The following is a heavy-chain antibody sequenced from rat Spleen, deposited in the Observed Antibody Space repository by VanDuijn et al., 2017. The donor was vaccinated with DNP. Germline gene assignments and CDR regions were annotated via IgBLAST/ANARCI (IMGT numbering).Heavy chain of an antibody. CDR1: GFTFNNYW. CDR2: ISNTGDSS. V-gene: IGHV5-31*01. CDR3: ATSDSYGFAS. D-gene: IGHD1-2*01. Sequence: EVQLVESGGGLVQFGRSLKLSCVASGFTFNNYWMTWIRQAPGKGLEWFASISNTGDSSYYSDSVKGRFTISRDNARSTLYLQMDSLRSEDTATYFCATSDSYGFASWGQGTLVTVSS. J-gene: IGHJ3*01.